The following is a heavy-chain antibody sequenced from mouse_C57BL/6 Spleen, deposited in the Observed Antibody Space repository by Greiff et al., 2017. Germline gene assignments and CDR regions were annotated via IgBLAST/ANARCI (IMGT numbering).Heavy chain of an antibody. CDR1: GYAFSSSW. Sequence: QVQLQQSGPELVKPGASVKISCKASGYAFSSSWMHWVKQRPGKGLEWIGRIYPGDGDTNYNGKFKGKATLTADKSSSTAYMQLSSLTSEDSAVYFGARDRGYGVGRGDYWGQGTTLTVSS. CDR2: IYPGDGDT. V-gene: IGHV1-82*01. D-gene: IGHD2-2*01. J-gene: IGHJ2*01. CDR3: ARDRGYGVGRGDY.